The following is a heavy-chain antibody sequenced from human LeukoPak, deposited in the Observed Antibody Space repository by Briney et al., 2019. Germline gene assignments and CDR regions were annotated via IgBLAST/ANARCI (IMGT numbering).Heavy chain of an antibody. CDR3: YGESYLFDY. CDR2: IKQDGTEK. D-gene: IGHD3-10*01. Sequence: PGGPLRLSCAASGFTFTNYWMSWVRQAPGKGLEWVANIKQDGTEKNYVDSVKGRFTISRDNAKNSLYLQMDSLRAEDTAVYYCYGESYLFDYWGQGTLVTVSS. V-gene: IGHV3-7*01. J-gene: IGHJ4*02. CDR1: GFTFTNYW.